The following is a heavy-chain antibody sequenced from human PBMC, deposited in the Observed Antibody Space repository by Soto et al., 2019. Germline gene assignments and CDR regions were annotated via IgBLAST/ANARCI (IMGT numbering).Heavy chain of an antibody. D-gene: IGHD3-3*01. CDR3: ARDGRHYYDFSRGSKEVGFSWFDT. CDR1: GYTFTSYY. Sequence: ASVKVSCKASGYTFTSYYMHWVRQAPGQGLEWMGIINPSGGSTSYAQKFQGRVTMTRDTSTSTVYMELSSLRSEDTAVYYCARDGRHYYDFSRGSKEVGFSWFDTWGQGTLVTVSS. J-gene: IGHJ5*02. V-gene: IGHV1-46*01. CDR2: INPSGGST.